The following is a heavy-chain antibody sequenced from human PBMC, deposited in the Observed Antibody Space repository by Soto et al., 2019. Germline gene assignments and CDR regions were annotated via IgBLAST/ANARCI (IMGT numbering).Heavy chain of an antibody. CDR3: AREGMVRGVSDYYYGMDV. V-gene: IGHV4-59*01. CDR1: GGSISSYY. D-gene: IGHD3-10*01. Sequence: KTSETLALTCTVSGGSISSYYWSWIRQPPGKGLEWIGYIYYSGSTNYNPSLKSRVTISVDTSKNQFSLKLSSVTAADTAVYYCAREGMVRGVSDYYYGMDVWGQGTTVTVSS. J-gene: IGHJ6*02. CDR2: IYYSGST.